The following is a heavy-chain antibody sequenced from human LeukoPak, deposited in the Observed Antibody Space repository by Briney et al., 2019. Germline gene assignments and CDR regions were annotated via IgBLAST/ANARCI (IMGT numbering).Heavy chain of an antibody. CDR1: GYTFTSYD. D-gene: IGHD2-2*01. CDR3: ARENIVVVPAAMGVFNYYYYYMDV. V-gene: IGHV1-8*03. J-gene: IGHJ6*03. Sequence: GASVKVSCKASGYTFTSYDINWVRQATGQGLEWMGWMNPNSGNTGYAQKFQGRVTITRNTSISTAYMELSSLRSEDTAVYYCARENIVVVPAAMGVFNYYYYYMDVWGQGTLVTVSS. CDR2: MNPNSGNT.